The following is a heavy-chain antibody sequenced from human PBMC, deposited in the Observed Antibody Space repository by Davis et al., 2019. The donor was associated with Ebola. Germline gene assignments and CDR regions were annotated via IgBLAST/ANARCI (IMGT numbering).Heavy chain of an antibody. J-gene: IGHJ4*02. V-gene: IGHV3-30-3*01. CDR1: GFTFSSYA. D-gene: IGHD3-22*01. Sequence: GESLKISCAASGFTFSSYAMHWVRQAPGKGLEWVAVISYDGSNKYYADSVKGRFTISRDNSKNTLYLQMNSLRAEDTAVYYCARCYDSSGYYYRYYFDYWGQGTLVTVSS. CDR3: ARCYDSSGYYYRYYFDY. CDR2: ISYDGSNK.